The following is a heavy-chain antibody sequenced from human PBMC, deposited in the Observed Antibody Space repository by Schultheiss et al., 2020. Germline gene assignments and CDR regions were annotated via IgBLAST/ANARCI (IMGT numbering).Heavy chain of an antibody. CDR2: ISYDGSNK. V-gene: IGHV3-30*04. CDR1: GFTFSSYA. Sequence: GGSLRLSCAASGFTFSSYAMHWVRQAPGKGLEWVAVISYDGSNKYYADSVKGRFTISRDNSKNTLYLQINSLRAEDTAVYYCARGGSSGWDYWGQGTLVTVSS. CDR3: ARGGSSGWDY. D-gene: IGHD6-19*01. J-gene: IGHJ4*02.